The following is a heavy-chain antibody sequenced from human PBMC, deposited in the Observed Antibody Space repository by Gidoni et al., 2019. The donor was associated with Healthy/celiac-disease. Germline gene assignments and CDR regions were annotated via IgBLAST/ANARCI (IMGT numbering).Heavy chain of an antibody. CDR2: ISGSGGST. CDR3: AKDRDWFGELLSYYFDY. CDR1: GFTFSSYA. J-gene: IGHJ4*02. V-gene: IGHV3-23*04. Sequence: EVQLVESGGGLVQPGGSLRLSCAASGFTFSSYAMRWVRQAPGKGLEGVSAISGSGGSTYYADSVKGRFTISRDNSKNTLYLQMNSLRAEDTAVYYCAKDRDWFGELLSYYFDYWGQGTLVTVSS. D-gene: IGHD3-10*01.